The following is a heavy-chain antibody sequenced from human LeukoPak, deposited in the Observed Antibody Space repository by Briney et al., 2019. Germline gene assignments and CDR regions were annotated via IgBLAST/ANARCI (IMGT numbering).Heavy chain of an antibody. D-gene: IGHD3-10*01. V-gene: IGHV3-23*01. Sequence: TGGSLRLSCAASGFTFNYYAMTWVRQAPGKGLQWVSSITNLGVGSYYADSVKGRFTIYRDNSKNTLYLQMNSLRAEDTAVYYCAKEEDYYGSGTFDYWGQGTLVTVSS. CDR1: GFTFNYYA. J-gene: IGHJ4*02. CDR3: AKEEDYYGSGTFDY. CDR2: ITNLGVGS.